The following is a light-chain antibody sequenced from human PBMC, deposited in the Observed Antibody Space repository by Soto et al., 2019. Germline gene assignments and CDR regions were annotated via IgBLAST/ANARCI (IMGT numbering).Light chain of an antibody. CDR3: QSYDSSLSGGI. CDR1: SSNIGAHYD. CDR2: GNN. J-gene: IGLJ2*01. Sequence: QSMLTQPPSVSGAPGQRVTISCTGSSSNIGAHYDVHWYQQLPGTAPKLLIYGNNNRPSGAPDRFSGSKSGTSASLAITGLQAEDEADYYCQSYDSSLSGGIFGGGTKLTVL. V-gene: IGLV1-40*01.